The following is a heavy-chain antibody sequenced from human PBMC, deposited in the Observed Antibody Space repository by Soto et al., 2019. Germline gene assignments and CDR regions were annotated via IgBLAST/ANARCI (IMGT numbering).Heavy chain of an antibody. CDR1: GYTFTSYG. D-gene: IGHD3-22*01. Sequence: QVRLEQSGPEVKKTGASVKVSCKASGYTFTSYGISWVRQAPGQGLEWMGWINIYSGDANYAQSFQDRVTMTRDTSTNTVYMEMRNLRSDDPAVYYCARALYYYDNSGLAYWGQGTLVTVSS. V-gene: IGHV1-18*01. J-gene: IGHJ4*02. CDR3: ARALYYYDNSGLAY. CDR2: INIYSGDA.